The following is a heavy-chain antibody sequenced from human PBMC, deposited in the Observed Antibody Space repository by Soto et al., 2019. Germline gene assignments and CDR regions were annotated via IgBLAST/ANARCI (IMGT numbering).Heavy chain of an antibody. V-gene: IGHV1-18*04. Sequence: QIHLVQSGAEVKEPGASVKVSCKTSGYGFTSYAINWVRQAPRQGLEWMGWLTGYDGNTIYAQNFQGRATVTTDRSTDTAYMELRSLRLDDTAIYYCATVVGAVPYWGQGTLVTVSS. CDR3: ATVVGAVPY. J-gene: IGHJ4*02. D-gene: IGHD1-26*01. CDR2: LTGYDGNT. CDR1: GYGFTSYA.